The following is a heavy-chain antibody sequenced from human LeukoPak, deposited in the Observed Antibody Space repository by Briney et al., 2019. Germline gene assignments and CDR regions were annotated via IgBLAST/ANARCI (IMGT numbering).Heavy chain of an antibody. Sequence: SETLSLTCAVSGGSISSSNWWSWVRQPPGKGLEWIGEIYHSGSTNYYPSLKNRVTISVDKSKNQFSLKLSSVTAADTAVYYCARDGDGSSTNYFDYWGQGTLVTVSS. J-gene: IGHJ4*02. CDR1: GGSISSSNW. V-gene: IGHV4-4*02. CDR3: ARDGDGSSTNYFDY. D-gene: IGHD1-26*01. CDR2: IYHSGST.